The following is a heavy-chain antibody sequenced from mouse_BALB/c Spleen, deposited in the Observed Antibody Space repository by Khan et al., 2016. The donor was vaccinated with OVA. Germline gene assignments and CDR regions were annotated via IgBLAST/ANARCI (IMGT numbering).Heavy chain of an antibody. D-gene: IGHD2-14*01. CDR1: GYTFTSYW. CDR3: TRGEYDGDY. Sequence: QQPGSELVRPGASVKLSCKASGYTFTSYWMHWVKQRPGQGLEWIGNIYPGSGSTNYDEKFKSKATLTVDTSSSTAYMQLSSLTSEDSAVYYCTRGEYDGDYWGQGTTLTVSS. CDR2: IYPGSGST. V-gene: IGHV1S22*01. J-gene: IGHJ2*01.